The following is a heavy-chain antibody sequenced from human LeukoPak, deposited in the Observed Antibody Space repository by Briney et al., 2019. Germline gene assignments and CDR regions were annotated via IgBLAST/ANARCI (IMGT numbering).Heavy chain of an antibody. V-gene: IGHV1-2*02. CDR1: GYTFTGYY. CDR3: ARGTEEIVVVMGFEY. Sequence: ASVKVSCKASGYTFTGYYMHWVRQAPGQGLEWMGWINPNSGGTNYAQKFQGRVTMTRDTSISTAYMELSRLRSDGTAVYYCARGTEEIVVVMGFEYWGQGTLVTVSS. CDR2: INPNSGGT. D-gene: IGHD3-22*01. J-gene: IGHJ4*02.